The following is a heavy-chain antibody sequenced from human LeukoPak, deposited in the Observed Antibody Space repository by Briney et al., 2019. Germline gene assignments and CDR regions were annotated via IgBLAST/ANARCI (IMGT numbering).Heavy chain of an antibody. D-gene: IGHD2-15*01. Sequence: GGSLRLSCAASGFTFSSYAMHWVRQAPGKGLEYVSAISSNGGSTYYANSVKGRFTISRGNSKNTLYLQMGSLRAEDMAVYYCARGRSGYCSGGSCYQFDYWGQGTLVTVSS. J-gene: IGHJ4*02. CDR1: GFTFSSYA. CDR3: ARGRSGYCSGGSCYQFDY. V-gene: IGHV3-64*01. CDR2: ISSNGGST.